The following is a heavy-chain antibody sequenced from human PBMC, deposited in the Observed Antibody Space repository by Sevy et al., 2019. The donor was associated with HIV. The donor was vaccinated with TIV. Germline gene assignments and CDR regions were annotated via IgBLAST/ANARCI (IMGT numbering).Heavy chain of an antibody. J-gene: IGHJ4*02. D-gene: IGHD1-1*01. V-gene: IGHV3-21*01. CDR1: GFTFSSYS. CDR2: ISGLSNYI. CDR3: ARAGNWPYFDY. Sequence: GGSLRLSCAASGFTFSSYSFHWVRLAPGKGLEWVSSISGLSNYIYYSDSMKGRFTISRDNAKNSLYLHMSSLRADDTAVYYCARAGNWPYFDYWGQGTLVTVSS.